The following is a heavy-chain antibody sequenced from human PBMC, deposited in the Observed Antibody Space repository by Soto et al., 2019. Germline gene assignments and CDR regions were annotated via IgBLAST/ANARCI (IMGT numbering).Heavy chain of an antibody. V-gene: IGHV3-30-3*01. D-gene: IGHD3-10*01. Sequence: PWGSLRLSCAASGFTFSNYIMHWVRQAPGKGLEWVAMILHDGNNKYYADSVKGRFTISRDNSKNTLYLQMNSLRTEDTAIYYCARDDEDGSYCDLGYWGQGTLVTVSS. CDR3: ARDDEDGSYCDLGY. CDR2: ILHDGNNK. CDR1: GFTFSNYI. J-gene: IGHJ4*02.